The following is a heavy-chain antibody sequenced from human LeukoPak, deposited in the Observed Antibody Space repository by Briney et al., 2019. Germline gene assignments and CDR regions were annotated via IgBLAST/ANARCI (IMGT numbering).Heavy chain of an antibody. Sequence: GGSLRLSCAASGFTFSDYYMSWIRQAPGKGLEWVSYISSSGSTIYYADSVKGRFTISRDNAKKSLYLQMNSLRAEDTAVYYCARDCLPQERGYCSSTSCYRRTRHYYYMDVWGKGTTVTVSS. CDR2: ISSSGSTI. V-gene: IGHV3-11*01. CDR1: GFTFSDYY. D-gene: IGHD2-2*01. J-gene: IGHJ6*03. CDR3: ARDCLPQERGYCSSTSCYRRTRHYYYMDV.